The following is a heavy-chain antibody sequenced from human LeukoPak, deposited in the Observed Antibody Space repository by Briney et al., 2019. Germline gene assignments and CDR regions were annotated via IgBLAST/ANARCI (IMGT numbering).Heavy chain of an antibody. D-gene: IGHD4-23*01. J-gene: IGHJ4*02. CDR2: INPNSGGT. V-gene: IGHV1-2*02. CDR3: ARTDYGGNSGRSFFDY. CDR1: GYTFTGYY. Sequence: ASVKVSCKASGYTFTGYYMHWVRQAPGQGLEWMGWINPNSGGTNYAQKFQGRVTMTRDTSISTAYMELSRLRSDDTAVYYCARTDYGGNSGRSFFDYWGQGTLVTVSS.